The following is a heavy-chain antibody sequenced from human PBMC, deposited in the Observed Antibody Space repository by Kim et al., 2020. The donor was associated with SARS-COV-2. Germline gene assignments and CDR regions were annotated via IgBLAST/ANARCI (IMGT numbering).Heavy chain of an antibody. Sequence: GGSLRLSCAASGFTFSSYAMHWVRQAPGKGLEWVAVISYDGSNKYYADSVKGRFTISRDKSKNTLYLQMNSLRAEDTAVYYCARDGAWIQLWLPYYYYYYGMDVWGQGTTVTVSS. J-gene: IGHJ6*02. V-gene: IGHV3-30*04. CDR1: GFTFSSYA. CDR3: ARDGAWIQLWLPYYYYYYGMDV. CDR2: ISYDGSNK. D-gene: IGHD5-18*01.